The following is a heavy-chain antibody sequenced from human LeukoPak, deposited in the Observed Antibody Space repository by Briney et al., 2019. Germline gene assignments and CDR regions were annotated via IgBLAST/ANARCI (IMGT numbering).Heavy chain of an antibody. J-gene: IGHJ4*02. CDR3: ARRSAREFYFDW. Sequence: GGSLRLSCAASGFTFDTYAMSWVRQAPGKGLEWVSSISGSGAITPYADSVKGRFTISRDNSKNTLYLRMDSLRAEDTAVYFCARRSAREFYFDWWGQGTLVTVSS. CDR1: GFTFDTYA. V-gene: IGHV3-23*01. CDR2: ISGSGAIT.